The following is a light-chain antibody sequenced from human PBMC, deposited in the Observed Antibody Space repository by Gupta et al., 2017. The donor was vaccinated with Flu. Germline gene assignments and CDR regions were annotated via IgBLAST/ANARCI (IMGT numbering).Light chain of an antibody. CDR2: EVN. V-gene: IGLV2-8*01. J-gene: IGLJ2*01. CDR1: SSDVGGYNY. CDR3: CSYGGSKF. Sequence: QSALTQPPSASGSPGQSVTISCTGTSSDVGGYNYVSWYQQPPGKAPKLIIYEVNKRPSGVPDRFSGSKSGNTASLTVSGLLAEDEADYYCCSYGGSKFFGVGTKLTVL.